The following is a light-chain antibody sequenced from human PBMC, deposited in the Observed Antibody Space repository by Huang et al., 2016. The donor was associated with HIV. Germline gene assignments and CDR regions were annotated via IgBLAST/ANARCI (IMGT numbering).Light chain of an antibody. Sequence: DIIMTQSPLFLPVSGAPASISCTSSQSLLDSPHYNYLDWYRQKPGQSPQLLIYLASNRAAGVPVKFSGSVSGTNFTLRISGVEPEDAAIYYCMQALQTPRAFGQGTRLEIK. CDR1: QSLLDSPHYNY. V-gene: IGKV2-28*01. CDR3: MQALQTPRA. CDR2: LAS. J-gene: IGKJ1*01.